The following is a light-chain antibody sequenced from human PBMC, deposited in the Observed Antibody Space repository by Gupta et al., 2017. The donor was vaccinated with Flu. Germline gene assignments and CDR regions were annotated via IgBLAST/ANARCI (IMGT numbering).Light chain of an antibody. Sequence: QSVLTQTPSLSAAPGPRVTVSCSGSSSNIEDNYVSWYQQLPGTAPKLLIYENKRRPSGIPDRFSASKSGTSATLGITGLQTGDEALYYCATWDNGLSAVVFGGGTKLTVL. CDR3: ATWDNGLSAVV. CDR1: SSNIEDNY. CDR2: ENK. V-gene: IGLV1-51*02. J-gene: IGLJ3*02.